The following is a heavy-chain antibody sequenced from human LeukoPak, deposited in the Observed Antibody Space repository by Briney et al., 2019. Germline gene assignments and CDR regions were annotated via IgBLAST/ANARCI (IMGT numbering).Heavy chain of an antibody. CDR1: GGSISSSSYY. V-gene: IGHV4-39*07. J-gene: IGHJ1*01. CDR2: IYYSGST. D-gene: IGHD3-9*01. Sequence: ASETLSLTCTVSGGSISSSSYYWGWIRQPPGKGLEWIGSIYYSGSTYYNPSLKSRVTISVDTSKNQFSLKLSSVTAADTAVYYCASPLQYYDILTGYSPMPEYFQHWGQGTLVTVSS. CDR3: ASPLQYYDILTGYSPMPEYFQH.